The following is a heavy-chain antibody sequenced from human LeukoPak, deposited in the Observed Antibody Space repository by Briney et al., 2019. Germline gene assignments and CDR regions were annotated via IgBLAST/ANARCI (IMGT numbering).Heavy chain of an antibody. J-gene: IGHJ4*02. CDR2: ISYDGSNK. V-gene: IGHV3-30*18. CDR3: AKGYGSGSYSVDY. D-gene: IGHD3-10*01. CDR1: GFTFSSYG. Sequence: GRSLRLSCAASGFTFSSYGMHWVRQAPGKGLEWVSFISYDGSNKYYADSVKGRFTISRDNSENTLYLQLNSLRPEDTAVYYCAKGYGSGSYSVDYWGQGTLVTVSS.